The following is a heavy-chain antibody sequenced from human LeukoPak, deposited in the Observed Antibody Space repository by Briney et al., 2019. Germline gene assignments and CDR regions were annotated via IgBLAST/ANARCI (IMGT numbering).Heavy chain of an antibody. CDR3: ARDAAFSAFNM. D-gene: IGHD2-15*01. Sequence: GSLRLSCAASGFAFSTYSMNWVRQAPGNGLEWVSSISSSTATIHYADSVKGRFTISRDNAKNSLHLQMNSLRDEDTAMYYCARDAAFSAFNMWGQGTMVTVSS. J-gene: IGHJ3*02. CDR1: GFAFSTYS. CDR2: ISSSTATI. V-gene: IGHV3-48*02.